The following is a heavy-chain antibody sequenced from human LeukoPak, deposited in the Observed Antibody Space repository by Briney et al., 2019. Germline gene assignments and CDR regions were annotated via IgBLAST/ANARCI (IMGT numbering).Heavy chain of an antibody. J-gene: IGHJ5*02. CDR3: AKDRHAPGRYCSSTSCFPFDP. Sequence: GGSLRLSCVVSGFTFSSYAMSWVRQAPGKGLEWVSGISGSGGSTYYADSVKGRFTISRDNTKNTLYLQMNSLRAEDTAVYYCAKDRHAPGRYCSSTSCFPFDPWGQGTLVTVSS. CDR2: ISGSGGST. D-gene: IGHD2-2*01. V-gene: IGHV3-23*01. CDR1: GFTFSSYA.